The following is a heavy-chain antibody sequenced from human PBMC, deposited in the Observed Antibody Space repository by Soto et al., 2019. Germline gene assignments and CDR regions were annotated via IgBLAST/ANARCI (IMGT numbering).Heavy chain of an antibody. J-gene: IGHJ4*02. Sequence: GPVKVSCKASGYTFTGYYMHWVRQAPGQGLEWMGWINPNSGGTNYAQKFQGRVTMTRDTSISTAYMELSRLRSDDTAVYYCASVTFGGVIVAYYFDYWGQGTLVTVSS. V-gene: IGHV1-2*02. CDR3: ASVTFGGVIVAYYFDY. CDR2: INPNSGGT. D-gene: IGHD3-16*02. CDR1: GYTFTGYY.